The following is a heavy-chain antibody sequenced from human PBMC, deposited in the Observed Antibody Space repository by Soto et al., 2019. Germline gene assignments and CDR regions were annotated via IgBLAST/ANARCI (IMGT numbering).Heavy chain of an antibody. J-gene: IGHJ5*02. CDR3: ARVPRRYCSRTSCYVNWFDP. Sequence: SEPLSLTCTVCSGSISRYYSSWIRQPPGKGLEWIGEINHSGSTNYNPSLKSRVTISVDTSKNQFSLKLSSVTAADTAVYYCARVPRRYCSRTSCYVNWFDPWGQGTLVTVSS. V-gene: IGHV4-34*01. CDR2: INHSGST. CDR1: SGSISRYY. D-gene: IGHD2-2*01.